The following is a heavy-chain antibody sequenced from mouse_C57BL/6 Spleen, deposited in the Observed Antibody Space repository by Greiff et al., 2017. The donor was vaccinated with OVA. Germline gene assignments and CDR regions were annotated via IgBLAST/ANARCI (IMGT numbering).Heavy chain of an antibody. CDR2: INPNNGGT. CDR3: ARGGVVAPTDAMDY. J-gene: IGHJ4*01. D-gene: IGHD1-1*01. Sequence: VQLQQSGPELVKPGASVKISCKASGYTFTDYYMNWVKQSHGKSLEWIGDINPNNGGTSYNQKFKGKATLTVDKSSSTAYMERRSLTSEDSAVYYCARGGVVAPTDAMDYWGQGTSVTVSS. CDR1: GYTFTDYY. V-gene: IGHV1-26*01.